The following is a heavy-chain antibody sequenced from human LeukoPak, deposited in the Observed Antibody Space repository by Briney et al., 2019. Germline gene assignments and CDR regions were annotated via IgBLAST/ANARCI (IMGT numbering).Heavy chain of an antibody. Sequence: QTGGSLRLSCAASGFTFSNYAMSWVRQAPGKGLEWVSTISGSGGSTYYADSVKGRFTISRDNSKNTLYLQMNSLRAEDTAVYYCAKDVEYSSSYYFDYWGQGTLVTVSS. CDR1: GFTFSNYA. CDR3: AKDVEYSSSYYFDY. D-gene: IGHD6-6*01. CDR2: ISGSGGST. V-gene: IGHV3-23*01. J-gene: IGHJ4*02.